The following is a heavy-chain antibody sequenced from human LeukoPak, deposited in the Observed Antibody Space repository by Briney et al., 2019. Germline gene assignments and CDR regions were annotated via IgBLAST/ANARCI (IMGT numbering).Heavy chain of an antibody. CDR2: ISAYDGHT. V-gene: IGHV1-18*01. Sequence: GASVEFSCKASGYTFNSYGIRWVRQAPGQGLEWMGWISAYDGHTIYAQELQGRVTMTTDTSTSTAYMELRSLRSDDTAVYFCASTSLEVGSTQFEHWGQGTLVTVSS. D-gene: IGHD1-26*01. CDR1: GYTFNSYG. J-gene: IGHJ4*02. CDR3: ASTSLEVGSTQFEH.